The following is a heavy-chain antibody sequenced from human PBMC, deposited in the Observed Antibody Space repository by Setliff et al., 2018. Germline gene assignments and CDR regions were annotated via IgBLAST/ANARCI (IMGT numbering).Heavy chain of an antibody. CDR3: ARDAAAATGSFDI. V-gene: IGHV3-7*03. J-gene: IGHJ3*02. Sequence: GGSLRLSCAASGLTFNNYWMSWVRQAPGKGLEWAASIKKDGSERYYVDSVKGRFTISRDNAENSLYLQMNSLRVEDTAVYHCARDAAAATGSFDIWGQGTMVTVSS. D-gene: IGHD2-15*01. CDR1: GLTFNNYW. CDR2: IKKDGSER.